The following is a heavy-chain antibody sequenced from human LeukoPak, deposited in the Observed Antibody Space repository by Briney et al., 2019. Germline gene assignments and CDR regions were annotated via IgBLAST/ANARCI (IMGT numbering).Heavy chain of an antibody. Sequence: ASVKVSCKVSGYTLTELSMHWVRQAPGKGLEWMGGFDPEDGETIYAQKFQGRVTMTEDTSTDTAYMELSSLRSEDTAVYYCARVGNTGVWHAPFHYWGQGALVTVSS. CDR3: ARVGNTGVWHAPFHY. CDR2: FDPEDGET. D-gene: IGHD5/OR15-5a*01. V-gene: IGHV1-24*01. J-gene: IGHJ4*02. CDR1: GYTLTELS.